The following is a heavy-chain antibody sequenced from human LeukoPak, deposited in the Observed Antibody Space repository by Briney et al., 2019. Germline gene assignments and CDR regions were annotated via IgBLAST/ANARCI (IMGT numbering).Heavy chain of an antibody. D-gene: IGHD1-1*01. CDR1: GFTFSSYS. V-gene: IGHV3-21*01. CDR2: ISSSSSYI. J-gene: IGHJ4*02. CDR3: ARGQLERFGDADY. Sequence: GGSLRLSCAASGFTFSSYSMNWVRQAPGKGLEWVSSISSSSSYIYYADSVKGRFTISRDNSKNTLYLQMNSLRAEDTAVYYCARGQLERFGDADYWGQGTLVTVSS.